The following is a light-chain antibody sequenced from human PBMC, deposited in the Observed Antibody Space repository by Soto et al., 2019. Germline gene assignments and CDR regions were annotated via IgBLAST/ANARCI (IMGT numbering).Light chain of an antibody. CDR2: AAS. J-gene: IGKJ1*01. CDR3: QQYNNWPRT. V-gene: IGKV3-15*01. Sequence: EIVMTQSPATLSVSPGEWVTLSCRASQSVRSNLAWYQQRPGQAPRLLIYAASTRATGIPARFSGSGSGTEFTLIIDSLQSEDFAVYYCQQYNNWPRTFGQGTKVDIK. CDR1: QSVRSN.